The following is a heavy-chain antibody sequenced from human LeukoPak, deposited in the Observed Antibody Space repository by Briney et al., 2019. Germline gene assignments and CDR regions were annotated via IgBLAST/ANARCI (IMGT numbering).Heavy chain of an antibody. D-gene: IGHD6-13*01. J-gene: IGHJ4*02. CDR3: ARQSSSLWGDY. CDR2: IYYSGST. Sequence: SETLSLACTVSGGSISSSSYYWGWIRQPPGKGLEWIGSIYYSGSTYYNPSLKSRVTISVDTSKNQFSLKLSSVTAADTAVYYCARQSSSLWGDYWGQGTLVTVSS. V-gene: IGHV4-39*01. CDR1: GGSISSSSYY.